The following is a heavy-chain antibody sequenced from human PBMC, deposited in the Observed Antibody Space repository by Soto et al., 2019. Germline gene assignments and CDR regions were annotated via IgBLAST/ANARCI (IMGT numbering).Heavy chain of an antibody. Sequence: PGGSLRLSCAASGFTVTRYAIHWVRQAPGKGLEWVGRIKSKTDGGTTDYAALVKGRFTISRDDSKNTLFLQLNSLKTEDTAFYYCTTDPPYDNSGYYYLALGYWGQGTLVTVSS. V-gene: IGHV3-15*07. CDR2: IKSKTDGGTT. D-gene: IGHD3-22*01. J-gene: IGHJ4*02. CDR1: GFTVTRYA. CDR3: TTDPPYDNSGYYYLALGY.